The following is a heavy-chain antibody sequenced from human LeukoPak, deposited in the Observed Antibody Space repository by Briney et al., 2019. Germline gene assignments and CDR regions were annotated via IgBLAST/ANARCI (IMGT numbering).Heavy chain of an antibody. D-gene: IGHD2-8*01. J-gene: IGHJ4*02. Sequence: PSETLSLTCAVSGYSISSGYYWGWIRQPPGKGLGWIGSIYHSGSTYYNPSLKSRVTISVDTSKNQFSLKLSSVTAADTAVYYCAREEMLAYFDYWGQGTLVTVSS. CDR1: GYSISSGYY. V-gene: IGHV4-38-2*02. CDR2: IYHSGST. CDR3: AREEMLAYFDY.